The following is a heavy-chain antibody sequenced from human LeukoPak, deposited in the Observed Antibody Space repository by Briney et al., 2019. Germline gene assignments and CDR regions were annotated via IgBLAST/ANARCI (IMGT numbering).Heavy chain of an antibody. D-gene: IGHD1-26*01. J-gene: IGHJ4*02. V-gene: IGHV3-21*01. CDR1: GFTFSSYS. CDR2: ISSSSSYI. Sequence: GGSLRLSCAASGFTFSSYSMNWVRQAPGKGLEWVSSISSSSSYIYYADSVKGRFTISRDNAKNSLYLQMNSLRAEDTAVYYCAASWGSGSYQVDYWGQGTLVTVSS. CDR3: AASWGSGSYQVDY.